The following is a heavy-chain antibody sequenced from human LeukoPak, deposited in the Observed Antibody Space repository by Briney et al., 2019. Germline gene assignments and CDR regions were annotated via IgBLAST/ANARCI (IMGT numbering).Heavy chain of an antibody. J-gene: IGHJ6*03. V-gene: IGHV3-23*01. CDR1: GFTFSNYG. Sequence: PGGTLRLSCAASGFTFSNYGMSWVRQAPGKGLEWVSAISGSGVTTYYADSVKGRFTISRDNSKNTLYLQMNSLRAEDTAVYYCAKDPVYCSGGSCPYYYYMDVWGKGTTVTISS. CDR3: AKDPVYCSGGSCPYYYYMDV. D-gene: IGHD2-15*01. CDR2: ISGSGVTT.